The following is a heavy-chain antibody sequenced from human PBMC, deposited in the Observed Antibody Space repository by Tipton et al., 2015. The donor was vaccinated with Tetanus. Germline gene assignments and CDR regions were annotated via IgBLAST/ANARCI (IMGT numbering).Heavy chain of an antibody. Sequence: TLSLTCSVSGGSLRSGDYQWNWIRLLPGKGLEWIGYIYYSGNTFYNPSLKSRLSMSVDTSKNQFSLKLSAVTAADTGVYYCARDQGGGRVVRLNWFDPWGQGTLVTVSS. CDR2: IYYSGNT. CDR1: GGSLRSGDYQ. D-gene: IGHD6-6*01. CDR3: ARDQGGGRVVRLNWFDP. V-gene: IGHV4-31*03. J-gene: IGHJ5*02.